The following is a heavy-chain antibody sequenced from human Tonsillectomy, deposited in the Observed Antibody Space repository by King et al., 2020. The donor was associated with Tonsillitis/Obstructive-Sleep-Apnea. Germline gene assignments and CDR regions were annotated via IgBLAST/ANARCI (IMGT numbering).Heavy chain of an antibody. CDR2: INAANGYT. V-gene: IGHV1-3*01. CDR3: ARESPNAEGDY. D-gene: IGHD2-8*01. J-gene: IGHJ4*02. CDR1: GYTFSSYA. Sequence: VQLVHSWAEVTKPGASVKLSCKASGYTFSSYAMHWVRQAPGQRPEWMGWINAANGYTEYSQKFQGRVTMTSDTSANTAFMELGSLTSGDTAVYYCARESPNAEGDYWGQGTLVTVSS.